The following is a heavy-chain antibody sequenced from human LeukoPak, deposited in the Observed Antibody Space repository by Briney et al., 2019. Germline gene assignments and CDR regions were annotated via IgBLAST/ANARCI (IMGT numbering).Heavy chain of an antibody. J-gene: IGHJ4*02. CDR3: ARERGYGSEGGYFDY. CDR1: GSGFAFAGAW. CDR2: ISADGIRT. V-gene: IGHV3-74*01. D-gene: IGHD4-17*01. Sequence: GGSLRLFCAASGSGFAFAGAWIHWVRQVPGKGPEWVSLISADGIRTTYADSVKGRFIISRDNAKNTLYLQMSSLRAEDTAVYYCARERGYGSEGGYFDYWGQGTLVTVSS.